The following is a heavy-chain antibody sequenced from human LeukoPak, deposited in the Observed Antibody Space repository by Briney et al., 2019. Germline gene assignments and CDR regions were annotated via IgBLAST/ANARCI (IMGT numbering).Heavy chain of an antibody. V-gene: IGHV4-59*01. Sequence: SETLSLTCTVSGGSISSYYWSWTRQPPGKGLEWIGYIYYSGSTNYNPSLKSRVTISVDTSKNQFSLKLSSVTAADTAVYYCARALTYYDILTGYFYYHGMDVWGQGTTVTVSS. CDR3: ARALTYYDILTGYFYYHGMDV. D-gene: IGHD3-9*01. CDR2: IYYSGST. J-gene: IGHJ6*02. CDR1: GGSISSYY.